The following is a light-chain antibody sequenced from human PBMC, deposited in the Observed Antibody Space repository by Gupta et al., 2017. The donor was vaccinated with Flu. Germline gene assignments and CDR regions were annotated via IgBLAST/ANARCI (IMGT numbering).Light chain of an antibody. CDR1: QRIGSY. V-gene: IGKV1-39*01. CDR2: ATS. CDR3: QQTATTPYS. J-gene: IGKJ2*01. Sequence: DIQMTQSPSSLTASVGDRVTIACRASQRIGSYLSWFQQKPGKAPKLLIYATSSLQSGVPSRFSGSGSGTDFTLTISSLQPEEFASYYCQQTATTPYSFGQGTKLE.